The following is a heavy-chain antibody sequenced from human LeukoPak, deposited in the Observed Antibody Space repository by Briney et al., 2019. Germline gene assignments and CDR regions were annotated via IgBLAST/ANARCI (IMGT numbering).Heavy chain of an antibody. Sequence: GGALTLSCAASGFTFSSYWMSWVRQAPGTGLEWVAKIKQDGSEKYYVDSVEGRFTISRDNAKNSLYLQMNSLRADDTAVYYCARDTQYGRENCFDHWGQGTLVTVSS. CDR1: GFTFSSYW. V-gene: IGHV3-7*03. CDR3: ARDTQYGRENCFDH. J-gene: IGHJ5*02. CDR2: IKQDGSEK. D-gene: IGHD3-10*02.